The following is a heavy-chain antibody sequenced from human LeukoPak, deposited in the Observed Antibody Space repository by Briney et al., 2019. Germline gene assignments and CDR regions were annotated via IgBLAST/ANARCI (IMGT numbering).Heavy chain of an antibody. CDR3: TRDRLLRYFDGTYYYGMDV. D-gene: IGHD3-9*01. CDR2: IRSKAYGGTT. V-gene: IGHV3-49*04. Sequence: GRSLRLSCTASGFTFCDYAMSWVRQAPGKGLEWVGFIRSKAYGGTTEYAASVKGRFTISRDDSKSIAYLQMNSLKTEDTAVYYCTRDRLLRYFDGTYYYGMDVWGQGTTVTVSS. CDR1: GFTFCDYA. J-gene: IGHJ6*02.